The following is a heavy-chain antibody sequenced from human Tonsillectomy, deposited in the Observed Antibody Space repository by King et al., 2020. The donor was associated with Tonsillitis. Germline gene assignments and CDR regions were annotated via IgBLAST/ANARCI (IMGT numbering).Heavy chain of an antibody. CDR3: ARDIRNRVSFDY. CDR2: ISYDGSNK. D-gene: IGHD1-14*01. J-gene: IGHJ4*02. Sequence: VQLVESGGGVVQPGRSLRLSCAASGFTFSSYAMHWVRQAPGKGLEWVAVISYDGSNKYYADSVKGRFTISRDNSKNTLYLQMNRLRAEDTAVYYCARDIRNRVSFDYLGQGTLVTVSS. CDR1: GFTFSSYA. V-gene: IGHV3-30*04.